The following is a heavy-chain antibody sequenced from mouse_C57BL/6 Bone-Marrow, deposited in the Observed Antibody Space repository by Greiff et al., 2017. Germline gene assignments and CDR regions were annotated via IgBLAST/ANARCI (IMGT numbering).Heavy chain of an antibody. D-gene: IGHD2-1*01. CDR1: GYTFTSYW. Sequence: QVQLQQPGAELVRPGSSVKLSCKASGYTFTSYWLAWVKQRPGQGLAWIGNIYPSASETHYNQKFQDKATLTLDKSSSKAYMQISSLTAEDSAVYYCARGGGNYLFAMDYWGQVTTVTVSS. CDR2: IYPSASET. J-gene: IGHJ4*01. V-gene: IGHV1-61*01. CDR3: ARGGGNYLFAMDY.